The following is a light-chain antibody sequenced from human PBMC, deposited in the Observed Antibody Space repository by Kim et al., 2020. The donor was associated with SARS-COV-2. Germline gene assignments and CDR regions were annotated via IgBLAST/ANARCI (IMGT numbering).Light chain of an antibody. CDR1: QSLLYSNGYNY. V-gene: IGKV2-28*01. J-gene: IGKJ2*02. CDR2: WGA. Sequence: DTVMTQSPLSLSVTPGEPASISCRSSQSLLYSNGYNYLDWYVQRSGQSPQLLIFWGASRASGVPERFSGSGSGTDFTLRISTVEAKNVEIYDCLHAVHVPPCTLGQGTKLQI. CDR3: LHAVHVPPCT.